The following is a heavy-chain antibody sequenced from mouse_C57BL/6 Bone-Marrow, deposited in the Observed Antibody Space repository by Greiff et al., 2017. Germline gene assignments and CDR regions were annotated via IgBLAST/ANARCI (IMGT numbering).Heavy chain of an antibody. CDR1: GYAFTNYL. D-gene: IGHD4-1*02. J-gene: IGHJ3*01. V-gene: IGHV1-54*01. CDR3: ARSNWDDGGFAY. Sequence: QVQLQQSGAELVRPGTSVKVSCKASGYAFTNYLIEWVKQRPGQGLEWIGVINPGSGGTNYNEKFKGKATLTADKSSSTAYMQLSSLTSEDSAVYFGARSNWDDGGFAYWGQGTLVTVSA. CDR2: INPGSGGT.